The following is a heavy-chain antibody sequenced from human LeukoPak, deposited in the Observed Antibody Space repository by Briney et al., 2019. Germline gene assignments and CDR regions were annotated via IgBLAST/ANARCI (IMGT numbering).Heavy chain of an antibody. J-gene: IGHJ5*02. D-gene: IGHD3-10*01. CDR1: GFSVSSTY. V-gene: IGHV3-66*03. Sequence: SGGSLRLSCAASGFSVSSTYMSWVRQAPGKGLEWVSLIYTSGSTFYADSVMGRFTISRDNSKNTLFLQMNSLRAEDSAVYYCTRDHAGTQSWVEFDLWGQGTLVTVSS. CDR2: IYTSGST. CDR3: TRDHAGTQSWVEFDL.